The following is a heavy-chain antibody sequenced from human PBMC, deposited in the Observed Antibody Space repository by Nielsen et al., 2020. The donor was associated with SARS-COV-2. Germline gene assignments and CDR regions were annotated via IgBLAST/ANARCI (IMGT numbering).Heavy chain of an antibody. J-gene: IGHJ3*02. CDR3: ARGGLITLGGADYAFDI. V-gene: IGHV4-30-2*01. D-gene: IGHD3-16*01. CDR1: GGSISSGGYS. CDR2: IYHSGRT. Sequence: SETLSLTCAVSGGSISSGGYSWSWIRQPPGKGLEWIGYIYHSGRTYYNPSLKSRVTISVDRSKNQFSLKLSSVTSADTAVYYCARGGLITLGGADYAFDIWGQGTMVTVSS.